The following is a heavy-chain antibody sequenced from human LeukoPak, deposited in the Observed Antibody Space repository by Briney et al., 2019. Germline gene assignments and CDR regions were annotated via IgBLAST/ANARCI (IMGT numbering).Heavy chain of an antibody. J-gene: IGHJ1*01. CDR3: ARQESYYYDSSASTNFQH. Sequence: SETLSLTCTVSGGSISSYYWSWIRQPAGKGLEWIGRIYTSGSTNYNPSLKSRVTISVDTSKNQFSLKLSSVTAADTAVYYCARQESYYYDSSASTNFQHWGQGTLVTVSS. CDR1: GGSISSYY. V-gene: IGHV4-4*07. CDR2: IYTSGST. D-gene: IGHD3-22*01.